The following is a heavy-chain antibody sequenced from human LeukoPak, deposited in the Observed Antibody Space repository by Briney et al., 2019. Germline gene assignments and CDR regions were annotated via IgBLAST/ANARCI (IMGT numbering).Heavy chain of an antibody. CDR3: AKDLASYGPL. J-gene: IGHJ4*02. CDR1: GFPFSSYG. V-gene: IGHV3-33*06. CDR2: IWSVGGAE. Sequence: GGSLRLSCVASGFPFSSYGMHWVRQAPGKGLEWVAVIWSVGGAEYYADSVKGRFTISRDNSKNTLYLQMNSLRAEDTAVYYCAKDLASYGPLWGQGTLVTVSS. D-gene: IGHD5-18*01.